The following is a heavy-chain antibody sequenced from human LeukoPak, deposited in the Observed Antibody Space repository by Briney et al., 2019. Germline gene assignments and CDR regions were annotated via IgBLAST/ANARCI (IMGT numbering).Heavy chain of an antibody. V-gene: IGHV4-59*02. Sequence: SETLSLTCTLSGGSVSTYYWSWIRQPPGKGLEWIGYIYHSGSTNYNPSLKSRVTISVDTSKNQFSLKLSSVTAADTAVYYCASGGGYASPIGYWGQGALVTVSS. J-gene: IGHJ4*02. CDR2: IYHSGST. CDR1: GGSVSTYY. D-gene: IGHD5-12*01. CDR3: ASGGGYASPIGY.